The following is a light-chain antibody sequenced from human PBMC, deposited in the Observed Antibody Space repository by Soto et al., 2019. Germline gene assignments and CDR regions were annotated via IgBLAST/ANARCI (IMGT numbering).Light chain of an antibody. J-gene: IGKJ2*01. CDR2: AAS. Sequence: DIQMTQSPSSLSASVGDRVTITCRARQNIFSYLSWYQHKPGKAPKLLIYAASSLQSGVPSRFSGSGSGTDFALTISSRQPEDFATFYCQQSYSVPHTFGQGTKVEI. V-gene: IGKV1-39*01. CDR3: QQSYSVPHT. CDR1: QNIFSY.